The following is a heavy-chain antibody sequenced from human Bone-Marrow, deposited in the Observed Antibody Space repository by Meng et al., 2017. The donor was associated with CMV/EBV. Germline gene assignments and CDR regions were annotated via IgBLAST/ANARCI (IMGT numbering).Heavy chain of an antibody. J-gene: IGHJ6*02. CDR1: GGTFSSYA. CDR2: IIPILGIA. V-gene: IGHV1-69*10. D-gene: IGHD2-2*02. Sequence: SVKVSCKASGGTFSSYAISWVRQAPGQGLEWMGGIIPILGIANYAQKFQGSVTITADKSTSTAYMELSSLRSEDTAVYYCARGDVVVPAAILGMDYYYYYGMDVWGQGTTVTVSS. CDR3: ARGDVVVPAAILGMDYYYYYGMDV.